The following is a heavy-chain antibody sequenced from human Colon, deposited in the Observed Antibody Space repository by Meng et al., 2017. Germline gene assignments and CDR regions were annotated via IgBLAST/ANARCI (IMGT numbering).Heavy chain of an antibody. Sequence: GESLKISCAASGFTFTYAWMTWVRQAPGKGLEWVGRIKSKTDGETTDYSAPVKGRFTISRDDSKNTLFLQMSSLKTVDTAVYYCTTPRDLYDSTGFDFWGQGTLVTGAS. CDR2: IKSKTDGETT. D-gene: IGHD3-22*01. V-gene: IGHV3-15*01. CDR1: GFTFTYAW. CDR3: TTPRDLYDSTGFDF. J-gene: IGHJ4*02.